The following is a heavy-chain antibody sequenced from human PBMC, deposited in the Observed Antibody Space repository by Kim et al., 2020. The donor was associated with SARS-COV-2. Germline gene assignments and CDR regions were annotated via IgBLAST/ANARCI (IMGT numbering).Heavy chain of an antibody. Sequence: GGSLRLSCAASGFTFSSYAMSWVRQAPGKGLEWVSVIYSGGSSTYYADSVKGRFTISRDNSKNTLYLQMNSLRAEDTAVYYCAKDSPPGGLVDYWGQGTLVTVSS. D-gene: IGHD3-16*01. V-gene: IGHV3-23*03. J-gene: IGHJ4*02. CDR2: IYSGGSST. CDR3: AKDSPPGGLVDY. CDR1: GFTFSSYA.